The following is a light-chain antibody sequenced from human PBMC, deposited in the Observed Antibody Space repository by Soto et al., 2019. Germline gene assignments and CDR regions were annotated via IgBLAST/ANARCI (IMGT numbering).Light chain of an antibody. J-gene: IGKJ5*01. CDR1: QSVSSY. V-gene: IGKV3-11*01. CDR3: QQRSNWPPIT. CDR2: DAS. Sequence: EIVLTQSPGTLSFSPGERATLSCRASQSVSSYLAWYQQKPGQAPRLLIYDASNRATGIPARFSGSGSGTVFTLTISSLEPGDFAVYYCQQRSNWPPITFGQGTRLEI.